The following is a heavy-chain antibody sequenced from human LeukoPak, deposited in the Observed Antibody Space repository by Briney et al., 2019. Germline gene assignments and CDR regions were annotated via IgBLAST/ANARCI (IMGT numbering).Heavy chain of an antibody. D-gene: IGHD5-18*01. J-gene: IGHJ4*02. V-gene: IGHV1-46*01. Sequence: ASMKVSCKASGYTFTSYYMHWVRQAPGQGLEWMGIINPSGGSTSYAQKFQGRVTMTRDTSTSTVYMELSSLRSEDTAVYYCARGRGGYSYGDSLDYWGQGTLVTVSS. CDR3: ARGRGGYSYGDSLDY. CDR1: GYTFTSYY. CDR2: INPSGGST.